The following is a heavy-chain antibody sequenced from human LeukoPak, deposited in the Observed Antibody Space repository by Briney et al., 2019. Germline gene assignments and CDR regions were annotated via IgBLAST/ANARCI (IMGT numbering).Heavy chain of an antibody. V-gene: IGHV3-21*01. CDR1: GFTFSSYS. CDR2: ISSSSSYI. Sequence: GGSLRLSCAASGFTFSSYSMNWVRQAPGKGLEWVSSISSSSSYIYYADSVKGRFTISRDNAKNSPYLQMNSLRAEDTAVYYCARESYGSAQFDPWGQGTLVTVSS. J-gene: IGHJ5*02. CDR3: ARESYGSAQFDP. D-gene: IGHD3-10*01.